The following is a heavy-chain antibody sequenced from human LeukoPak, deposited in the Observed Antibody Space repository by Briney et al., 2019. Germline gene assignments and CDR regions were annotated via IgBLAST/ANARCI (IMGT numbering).Heavy chain of an antibody. CDR2: IYHSGST. D-gene: IGHD1-26*01. Sequence: SEALSLTCAVSGHSISSGYYWGWIRQPPGKRLEWIGSIYHSGSTYYNPSLKSRVSISVDTSKNHFSLKLSSVTAADTAVYYCARGCGIVGATVHPSDYWGQGTLVTVSS. V-gene: IGHV4-38-2*01. J-gene: IGHJ4*02. CDR3: ARGCGIVGATVHPSDY. CDR1: GHSISSGYY.